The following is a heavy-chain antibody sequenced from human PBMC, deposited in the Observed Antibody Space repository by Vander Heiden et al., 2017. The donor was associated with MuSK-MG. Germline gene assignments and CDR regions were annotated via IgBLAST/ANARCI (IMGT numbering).Heavy chain of an antibody. Sequence: EVQLVESGGGLVQPGGSLRLSCAASGFTFSDHYMDWDRQAPGKGLEWVGRTRNKANSYTTEYAASVKGRFTISRDDSKNSLYLQMNSLKTEDTAVYYCAREDYGDYYYYYGMDVWGQGTTVTVSS. J-gene: IGHJ6*02. D-gene: IGHD4-17*01. CDR3: AREDYGDYYYYYGMDV. V-gene: IGHV3-72*01. CDR1: GFTFSDHY. CDR2: TRNKANSYTT.